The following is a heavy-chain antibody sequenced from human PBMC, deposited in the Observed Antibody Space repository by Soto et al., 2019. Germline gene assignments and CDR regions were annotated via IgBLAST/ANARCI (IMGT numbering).Heavy chain of an antibody. CDR2: ISGGGGST. CDR1: GFTFSSYA. Sequence: EVQLLESGGGLVQPGGSLRLSCAASGFTFSSYAMSWVRQAPGKGLEWVSAISGGGGSTYYADSVKGRFTISRDNSKNTLYLQMNSLRAEDTAVYYCASQGGLVHYWFDPWGQGTLVTVSS. CDR3: ASQGGLVHYWFDP. D-gene: IGHD6-19*01. J-gene: IGHJ5*02. V-gene: IGHV3-23*01.